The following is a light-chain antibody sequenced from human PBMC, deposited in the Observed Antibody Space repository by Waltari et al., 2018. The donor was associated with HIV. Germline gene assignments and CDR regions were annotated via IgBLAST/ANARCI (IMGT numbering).Light chain of an antibody. CDR1: QGIGNY. Sequence: DIQMTQSPSSLSASIGDRVTITCRASQGIGNYLAWYQQKPGKVPKLLIYAASSLQSGVPSRFSGSGSGTYLTLTISSLQPEDVATYYCQKFNSAPLTFGPGTNVDLK. V-gene: IGKV1-27*01. CDR2: AAS. CDR3: QKFNSAPLT. J-gene: IGKJ3*01.